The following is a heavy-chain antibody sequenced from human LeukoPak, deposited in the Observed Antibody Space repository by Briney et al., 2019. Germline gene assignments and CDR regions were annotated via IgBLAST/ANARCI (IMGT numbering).Heavy chain of an antibody. CDR2: ITSSSSTI. D-gene: IGHD2-15*01. V-gene: IGHV3-48*01. J-gene: IGHJ4*02. CDR1: GFTFRTYS. CDR3: ARVYCSGGSCLTIDY. Sequence: PGGSLRLSCAASGFTFRTYSMNWVRQAPGRGLEWVSYITSSSSTIYYADSVKGRFTISRDNAKNSLYLQMNSLRAEDTAVYYCARVYCSGGSCLTIDYWGQGTLVTVSS.